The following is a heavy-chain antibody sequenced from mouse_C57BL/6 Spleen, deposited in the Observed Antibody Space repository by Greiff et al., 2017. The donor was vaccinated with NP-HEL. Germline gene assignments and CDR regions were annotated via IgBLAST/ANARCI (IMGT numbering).Heavy chain of an antibody. J-gene: IGHJ3*01. CDR3: ARRGYSNSWFAY. CDR1: GYTFTSYW. V-gene: IGHV1-55*01. D-gene: IGHD2-5*01. Sequence: QVQLQQSGAELVKPGASVKMSCKASGYTFTSYWITWVKQRPGQGLEWIGDIYPGSGSTNYNEKFKSKATLTVDTSSSTAYMQLSSLTSEDSAVYYCARRGYSNSWFAYWGQGTLVTVSA. CDR2: IYPGSGST.